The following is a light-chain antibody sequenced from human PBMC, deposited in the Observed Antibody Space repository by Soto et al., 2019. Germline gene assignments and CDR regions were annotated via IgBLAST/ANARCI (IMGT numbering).Light chain of an antibody. V-gene: IGKV1-5*03. CDR2: GAS. CDR1: ESISTW. Sequence: DIQMTQSPSSLSASVGDRVTITCRASESISTWLAWYQQKPGKAPKLLIYGASSLESGVPPRFSGDGSETEFTLTISSLQRDDFGTYYCQQYSRLWSFGQGIKVEI. CDR3: QQYSRLWS. J-gene: IGKJ1*01.